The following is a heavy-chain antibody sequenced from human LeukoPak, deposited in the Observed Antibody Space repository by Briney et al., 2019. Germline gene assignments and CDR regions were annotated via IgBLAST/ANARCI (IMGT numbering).Heavy chain of an antibody. Sequence: GGSLRLSCAASGFMFSDYWMHWVRQSPGKGLAWVSRISYDGGGTNYAESVKGRFSISRDNAKNTLYLQMSSLRVEDTAVYYCVRNLVRGVVYFDSWGQGALVTVSS. CDR3: VRNLVRGVVYFDS. CDR1: GFMFSDYW. V-gene: IGHV3-74*01. J-gene: IGHJ4*02. CDR2: ISYDGGGT. D-gene: IGHD3-10*01.